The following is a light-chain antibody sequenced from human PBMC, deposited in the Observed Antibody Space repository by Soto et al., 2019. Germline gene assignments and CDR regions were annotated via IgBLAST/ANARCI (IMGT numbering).Light chain of an antibody. CDR1: QSVNSDY. Sequence: EIVLTQSPGTLSLFPGERATLSWRATQSVNSDYLAWYQQKPGQAPRLLIYIASRRATGIPDRFSGGGSGTDFTLTINRLEPEDFAVYYCQQYGTSPWTFGQGTKVEIK. CDR2: IAS. J-gene: IGKJ1*01. V-gene: IGKV3-20*01. CDR3: QQYGTSPWT.